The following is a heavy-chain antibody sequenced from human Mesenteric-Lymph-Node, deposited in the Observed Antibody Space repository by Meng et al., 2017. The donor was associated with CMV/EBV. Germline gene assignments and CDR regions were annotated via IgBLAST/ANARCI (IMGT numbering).Heavy chain of an antibody. D-gene: IGHD3-22*01. Sequence: SGYTFTSYGISWVRQAPGQGLEWMGWISAYNGNTNYAQKLQGRVTMTTDTSTSTAYMELRSLRSDDTAVYYCARGIYDSSGRYWYFDLWGRGTLVTVSS. CDR2: ISAYNGNT. J-gene: IGHJ2*01. CDR1: GYTFTSYG. V-gene: IGHV1-18*04. CDR3: ARGIYDSSGRYWYFDL.